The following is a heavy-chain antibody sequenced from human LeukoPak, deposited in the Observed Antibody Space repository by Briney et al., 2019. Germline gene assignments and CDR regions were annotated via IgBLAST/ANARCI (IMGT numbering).Heavy chain of an antibody. CDR2: IKSKTDDGTT. J-gene: IGHJ4*02. D-gene: IGHD3-22*01. CDR1: GFTFSNAW. CDR3: TTDMVVVTNFDY. Sequence: GGSPRLSCAASGFTFSNAWMSWVRQAPGKGLEWVGRIKSKTDDGTTDYAAPVKGRFTISRDDSKSTLYLQMNSLKTEVTAVYYCTTDMVVVTNFDYWGQRTLVTVSS. V-gene: IGHV3-15*01.